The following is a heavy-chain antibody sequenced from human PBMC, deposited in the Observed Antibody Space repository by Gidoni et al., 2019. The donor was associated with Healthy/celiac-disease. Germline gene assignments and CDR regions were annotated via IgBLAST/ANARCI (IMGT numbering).Heavy chain of an antibody. CDR1: GFSLSTSGGG. D-gene: IGHD2-15*01. CDR2: IYWNDDK. CDR3: AHRGGYCSGGSCYQLNWFDP. V-gene: IGHV2-5*01. J-gene: IGHJ5*02. Sequence: QITLKESGPTLVKPTQTLTLTCTFSGFSLSTSGGGVGWIRQPPGKALEWLALIYWNDDKRYSPSLKSRLTITKDPSKNQVVLTMTNMDPVDTATYYCAHRGGYCSGGSCYQLNWFDPWGQGTLVTVSS.